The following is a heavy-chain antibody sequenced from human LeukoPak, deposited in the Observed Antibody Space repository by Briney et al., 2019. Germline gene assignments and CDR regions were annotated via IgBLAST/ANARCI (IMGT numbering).Heavy chain of an antibody. V-gene: IGHV3-53*05. CDR1: GLIVSSNY. D-gene: IGHD3-22*01. CDR3: AKGYSHYYDSSGYYPQVY. CDR2: IYSGGST. Sequence: GGSLRLSCAASGLIVSSNYMNWVRQAPGKGLEWVSIIYSGGSTHYADSVKGRFTVSRDNSKNTLYLQMNSLRAEDTAVYYCAKGYSHYYDSSGYYPQVYWGQGTLVTVSS. J-gene: IGHJ4*02.